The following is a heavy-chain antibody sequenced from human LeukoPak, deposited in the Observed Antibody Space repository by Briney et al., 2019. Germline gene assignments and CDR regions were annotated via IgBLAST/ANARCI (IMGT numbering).Heavy chain of an antibody. J-gene: IGHJ6*02. CDR3: ARVRLRIVDGSYYYYYGMDV. V-gene: IGHV1-69*01. Sequence: SVEVSCKASGGTFSSYAISWVRQAPGQGLEWMGGIIPIFGTANYAQKFQGRVTITADESTSTAYMELSSLRSEDTAVYYCARVRLRIVDGSYYYYYGMDVWGQGTPVTVSS. CDR2: IIPIFGTA. CDR1: GGTFSSYA. D-gene: IGHD1-26*01.